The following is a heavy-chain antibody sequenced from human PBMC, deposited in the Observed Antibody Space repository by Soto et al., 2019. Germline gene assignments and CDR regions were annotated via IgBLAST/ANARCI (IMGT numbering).Heavy chain of an antibody. CDR3: ARGGARGWYLDY. Sequence: QVQLQESGPGLVKPSETLSLTCTVSGGSISSYYWSWIRQPPGKGLEWIGYIYYSGSTNYNPSLKSRVTISVDTSKNQFSLKLSSVTAADTAVYSCARGGARGWYLDYWGQGTLVTVSS. V-gene: IGHV4-59*01. CDR1: GGSISSYY. J-gene: IGHJ4*02. CDR2: IYYSGST. D-gene: IGHD6-19*01.